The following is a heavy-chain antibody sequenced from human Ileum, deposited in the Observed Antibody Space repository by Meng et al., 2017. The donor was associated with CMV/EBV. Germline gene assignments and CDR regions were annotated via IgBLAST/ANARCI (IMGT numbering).Heavy chain of an antibody. Sequence: GESLKISCAASGFTFNSYGMMWVRQAPGKGPEWVSYISSAGTTIKYTDSVKGRFTISRDNAKSSLYLQMNSLRVEDTALYYCARALALASPWGQGTQVTVSS. J-gene: IGHJ4*02. CDR2: ISSAGTTI. V-gene: IGHV3-48*03. CDR1: GFTFNSYG. CDR3: ARALALASP. D-gene: IGHD3-3*02.